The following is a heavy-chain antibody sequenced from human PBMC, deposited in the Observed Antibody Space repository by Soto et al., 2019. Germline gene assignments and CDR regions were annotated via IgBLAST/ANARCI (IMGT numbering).Heavy chain of an antibody. D-gene: IGHD6-19*01. CDR2: IWYDGSNK. CDR1: GFTFSSYG. J-gene: IGHJ4*02. V-gene: IGHV3-33*01. Sequence: QVQLVESGGGVVQPGRSLRLSCAASGFTFSSYGMHWVRQAPGKGLEWVAVIWYDGSNKYYADSVKGRFTISRDNSKNPLYLQMNSLRAEDTAVYYCAREAIAVAGPFDYWGQGTLVNVSS. CDR3: AREAIAVAGPFDY.